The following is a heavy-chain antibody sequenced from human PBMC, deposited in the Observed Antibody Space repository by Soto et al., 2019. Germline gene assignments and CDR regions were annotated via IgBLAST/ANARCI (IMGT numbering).Heavy chain of an antibody. CDR1: GFTFDDYG. Sequence: GGSLRLSCAASGFTFDDYGMSWVRQAPGKGLEWVSGINWNGGSTGYADSVKGRFTISRDNAKNSLYLQMNSLRAEDTALYHCASTTTDYYYMDVWGKGTTVTVSS. CDR2: INWNGGST. V-gene: IGHV3-20*01. CDR3: ASTTTDYYYMDV. J-gene: IGHJ6*03. D-gene: IGHD5-12*01.